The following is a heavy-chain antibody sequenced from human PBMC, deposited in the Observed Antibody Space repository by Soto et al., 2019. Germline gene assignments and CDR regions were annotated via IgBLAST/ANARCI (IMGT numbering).Heavy chain of an antibody. CDR3: ARVVDDYIWGSYRFGYMDV. Sequence: GGSLRLSCAASGFTFSSYSMNWVRQAPGKGLEWVSSISSSSSYIYYADSVKGRFTISRDNAKNSLYLQMNSLIAEDTAVYYCARVVDDYIWGSYRFGYMDVWGKGTTVTVSS. D-gene: IGHD3-16*02. J-gene: IGHJ6*03. CDR1: GFTFSSYS. V-gene: IGHV3-21*01. CDR2: ISSSSSYI.